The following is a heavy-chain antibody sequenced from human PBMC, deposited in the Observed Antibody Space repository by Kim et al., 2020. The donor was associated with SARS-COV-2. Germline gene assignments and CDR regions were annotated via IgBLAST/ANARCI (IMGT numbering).Heavy chain of an antibody. D-gene: IGHD3-22*01. J-gene: IGHJ4*02. CDR3: ARRYYDSRGYYYFDS. V-gene: IGHV3-74*01. CDR2: INGDGSTT. Sequence: GGSLRLSCAASGFTFRTYWMHWVRQAPGKGLVWVSRINGDGSTTNYADSVKGRFTISRDNAKNTLYLQLNSLRAEDTAVYYCARRYYDSRGYYYFDSWGQGTLGHRLL. CDR1: GFTFRTYW.